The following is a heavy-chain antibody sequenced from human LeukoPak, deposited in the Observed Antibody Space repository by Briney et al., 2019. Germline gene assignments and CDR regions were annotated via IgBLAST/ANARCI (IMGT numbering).Heavy chain of an antibody. CDR2: ISAYNGNT. CDR1: GYTFTSYG. CDR3: ARYAPGQWELTNLDY. J-gene: IGHJ4*02. Sequence: ASVKVSCKASGYTFTSYGISWVRQAPGQGLEWMGWISAYNGNTNYAQKLQGRVTMTTDTSTSTAYMELRSLRSDDTAVYYCARYAPGQWELTNLDYWGQGTLVTVSS. D-gene: IGHD1-26*01. V-gene: IGHV1-18*01.